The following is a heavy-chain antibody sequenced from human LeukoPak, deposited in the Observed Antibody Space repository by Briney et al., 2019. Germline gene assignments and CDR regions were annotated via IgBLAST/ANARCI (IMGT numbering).Heavy chain of an antibody. J-gene: IGHJ4*02. D-gene: IGHD2-2*01. CDR3: ARSTIVVVPAALDS. Sequence: ASVKVSCKASGYTFTGYYVHWVRQAPGQGLEWMGWINTNSGATNYAQNFQGRVTMTRDTSISTAYMELSSLRSDDTAVYYCARSTIVVVPAALDSWGQGTLVTVSS. CDR2: INTNSGAT. CDR1: GYTFTGYY. V-gene: IGHV1-2*02.